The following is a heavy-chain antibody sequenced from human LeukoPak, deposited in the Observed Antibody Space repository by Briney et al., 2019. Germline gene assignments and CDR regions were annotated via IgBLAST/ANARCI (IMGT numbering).Heavy chain of an antibody. V-gene: IGHV3-30*03. CDR2: ISYDGSNK. J-gene: IGHJ4*02. Sequence: GGSLRLSCVASGFTFSSYGMHWVRQAPGKGLEWVAVISYDGSNKYYADSVKGRFTISRDNSKNTLYLQMNSLRAEDTAVYYCTTGATMVRGVINYWGQGTLVTVSS. CDR3: TTGATMVRGVINY. D-gene: IGHD3-10*01. CDR1: GFTFSSYG.